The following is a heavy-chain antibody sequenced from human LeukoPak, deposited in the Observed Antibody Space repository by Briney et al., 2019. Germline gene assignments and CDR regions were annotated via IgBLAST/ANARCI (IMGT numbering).Heavy chain of an antibody. Sequence: GGSLRLSCAASGFTFSRYAMSWVRWAPGKGLEWVSAISVSGGSTYYADSVKGRFTISRDNSKNTLYLQMNSLRAEDTAVYYCAKSQPPRVDTALDYWGQGTLDTVSS. J-gene: IGHJ4*02. CDR2: ISVSGGST. CDR3: AKSQPPRVDTALDY. D-gene: IGHD5-18*01. V-gene: IGHV3-23*01. CDR1: GFTFSRYA.